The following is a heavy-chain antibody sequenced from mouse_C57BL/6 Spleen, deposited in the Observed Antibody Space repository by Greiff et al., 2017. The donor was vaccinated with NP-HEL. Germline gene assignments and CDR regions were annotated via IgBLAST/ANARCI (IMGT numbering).Heavy chain of an antibody. CDR1: GYTFTSYG. D-gene: IGHD2-4*01. CDR2: IYPRSGNT. V-gene: IGHV1-81*01. CDR3: ARKGIYDYPWFAY. Sequence: QVQLQQSGAELARPGASVKLSCKASGYTFTSYGISWVKQRTGQGLEWIGEIYPRSGNTYYNEKFKGKATLTADKSSSTAYMELRSLTSGDSAVYFCARKGIYDYPWFAYWGQGTLVTVAA. J-gene: IGHJ3*01.